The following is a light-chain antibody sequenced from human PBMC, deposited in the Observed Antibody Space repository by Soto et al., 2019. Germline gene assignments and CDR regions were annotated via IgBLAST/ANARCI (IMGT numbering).Light chain of an antibody. CDR3: QQRSSWPWT. V-gene: IGKV3-11*01. CDR2: DAS. CDR1: QSVSYY. Sequence: EIVLTQSPATLSLSPRERATLSCRASQSVSYYLAWYQQKPGQAPRLLIYDASNRATGIPARFTGSGSGTDFTLTISSLEPEDFAVYYCQQRSSWPWTFGQGTKVEIK. J-gene: IGKJ1*01.